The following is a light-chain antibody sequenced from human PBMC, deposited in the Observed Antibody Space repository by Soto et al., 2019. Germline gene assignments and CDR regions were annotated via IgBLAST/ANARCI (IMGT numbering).Light chain of an antibody. CDR2: GAS. V-gene: IGKV3-20*01. CDR3: QQSATSTIT. J-gene: IGKJ5*01. Sequence: NVLTQSPGTPSLSPGERATLSWGASQSVGRNYLAWFQQKSGQAPRLVIYGASSRAAGIPDRLSGSVSGTDVTITISRLEPEDVSVYDCQQSATSTITFGQGTRLEIK. CDR1: QSVGRNY.